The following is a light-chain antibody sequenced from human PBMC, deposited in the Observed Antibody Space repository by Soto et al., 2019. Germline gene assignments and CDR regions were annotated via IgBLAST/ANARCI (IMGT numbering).Light chain of an antibody. Sequence: EIVLTQSPGTLCLSPGARPTLSGRSSQSSRSTYLGWYQQRPGQAPRLLMYGAFSRATGVTDRFSGSGSGTDFTLTISRLEPADVAVYFCHHYDRSRGTVGPGTQVDIK. CDR3: HHYDRSRGT. J-gene: IGKJ3*01. V-gene: IGKV3-20*01. CDR2: GAF. CDR1: QSSRSTY.